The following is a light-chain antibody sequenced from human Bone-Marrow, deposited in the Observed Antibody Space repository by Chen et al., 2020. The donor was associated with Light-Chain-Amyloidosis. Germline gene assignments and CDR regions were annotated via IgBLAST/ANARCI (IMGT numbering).Light chain of an antibody. CDR2: NND. V-gene: IGLV1-44*01. CDR1: SSNIGLNS. Sequence: SVLIQSPSASGTPGLSVIISCSGGSSNIGLNSVNWYQQFPGTAPKLLIYNNDERPSGIPDRFSGSNYGASASLAISGLQSEDEADYSCSTWDGTLQTAVFGGGTTLTVL. CDR3: STWDGTLQTAV. J-gene: IGLJ3*02.